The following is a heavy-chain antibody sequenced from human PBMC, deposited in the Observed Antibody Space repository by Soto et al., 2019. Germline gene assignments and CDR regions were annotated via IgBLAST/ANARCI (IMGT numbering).Heavy chain of an antibody. Sequence: QVQLQQWGAGLLKPSETLSLTCAVYGGSFSGYYWSWIRQPPGKGLEWIGEINHSGSTNYNPSLKCRVTISVDTSKNQFSLKLSSVTAADTAVYYCARGQSSLLLDCWGQGVLVTVSS. V-gene: IGHV4-34*01. J-gene: IGHJ4*02. D-gene: IGHD2-8*02. CDR1: GGSFSGYY. CDR3: ARGQSSLLLDC. CDR2: INHSGST.